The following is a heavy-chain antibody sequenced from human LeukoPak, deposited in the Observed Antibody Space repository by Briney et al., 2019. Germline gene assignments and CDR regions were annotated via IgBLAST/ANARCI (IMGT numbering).Heavy chain of an antibody. CDR3: ARAYYDSSGYPYYYYYYGMDV. Sequence: SVKVSCKASGGTFSSYAISWVRQAPGRGLEWMGGIIPIFGTANYAQKFQGRVTITADESTSTAYMELSSLRSEDTAVYYCARAYYDSSGYPYYYYYYGMDVWGQGTTVTVSS. D-gene: IGHD3-22*01. CDR1: GGTFSSYA. V-gene: IGHV1-69*13. J-gene: IGHJ6*02. CDR2: IIPIFGTA.